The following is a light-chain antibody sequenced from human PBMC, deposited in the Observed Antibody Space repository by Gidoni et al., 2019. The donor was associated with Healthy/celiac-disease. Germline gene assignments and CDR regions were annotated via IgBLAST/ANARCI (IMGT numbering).Light chain of an antibody. CDR2: DAS. CDR1: QDISNY. J-gene: IGKJ4*01. Sequence: DIQMTQSPSSLSASVGDRVTITCQASQDISNYLNWYQQKPGKAPKLLIYDASNLETGVPSRFSGSGSGTDFTFTISSLQPEDIATYYCQQYDNLPLTFGERPRWRSN. CDR3: QQYDNLPLT. V-gene: IGKV1-33*01.